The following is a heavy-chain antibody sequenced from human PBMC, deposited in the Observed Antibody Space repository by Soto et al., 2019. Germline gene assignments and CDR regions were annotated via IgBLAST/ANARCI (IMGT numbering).Heavy chain of an antibody. CDR3: AYSRSSIDAFDI. CDR1: GNRVSSKSAA. CDR2: TYYRSKWLN. J-gene: IGHJ3*02. V-gene: IGHV6-1*01. Sequence: SQTLTLTCAISGNRVSSKSAAWNWIRQSPARVLELLGRTYYRSKWLNDYAVSVKSRITINPDSSKNQFSLQLNSVTPEDTAVAFCAYSRSSIDAFDIWGQGTMVTVSS. D-gene: IGHD6-6*01.